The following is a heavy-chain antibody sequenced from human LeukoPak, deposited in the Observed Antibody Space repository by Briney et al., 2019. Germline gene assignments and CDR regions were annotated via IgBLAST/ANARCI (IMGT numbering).Heavy chain of an antibody. J-gene: IGHJ4*02. V-gene: IGHV3-48*03. CDR2: ISSSGSTI. CDR3: VREQYSYGYFEN. CDR1: GFTFSSYE. D-gene: IGHD5-18*01. Sequence: PGGSLRLSCAASGFTFSSYEMNWVRQAPGKGLEWVSYISSSGSTINYADSVKGRLTISRDNAKNSLYLQMNSLRAEDTAVYYCVREQYSYGYFENWGQGTLVTVSS.